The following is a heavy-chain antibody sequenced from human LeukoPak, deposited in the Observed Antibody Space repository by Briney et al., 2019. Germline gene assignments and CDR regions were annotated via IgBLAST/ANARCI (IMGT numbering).Heavy chain of an antibody. CDR3: ARAHDIVVVVAATHDAFDI. CDR1: GGSISSYY. CDR2: IYYSGST. J-gene: IGHJ3*02. V-gene: IGHV4-59*01. D-gene: IGHD2-15*01. Sequence: KPSETLSLTCTVSGGSISSYYWSWIRQPPGKGLEWIGYIYYSGSTNYNPSLKSRVTISVDTSKNQYSLKQSSVSAADTAVYYCARAHDIVVVVAATHDAFDIWGQGTMVTVSS.